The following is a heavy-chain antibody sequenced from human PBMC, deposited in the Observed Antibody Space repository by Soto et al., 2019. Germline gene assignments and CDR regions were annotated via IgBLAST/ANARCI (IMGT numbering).Heavy chain of an antibody. CDR2: IYYSGST. CDR1: GGSISSYY. V-gene: IGHV4-59*01. CDR3: ARAGTTMVRGVISGWFDP. D-gene: IGHD3-10*01. Sequence: QVQLQESGPGLVKPSETLSLTCTVSGGSISSYYWSWIRQPPGKGLEWIGYIYYSGSTNYNPSLKSPVTISVDTSKNQFALKLSSVTAADTAVYYCARAGTTMVRGVISGWFDPWGQGTLVTVSS. J-gene: IGHJ5*02.